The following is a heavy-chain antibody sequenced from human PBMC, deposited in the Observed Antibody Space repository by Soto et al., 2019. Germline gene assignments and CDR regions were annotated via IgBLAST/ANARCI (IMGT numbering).Heavy chain of an antibody. CDR1: GFTFSSYA. CDR2: ISGSGGST. D-gene: IGHD1-26*01. J-gene: IGHJ6*03. V-gene: IGHV3-23*01. CDR3: AKSGGYYYYYYMDV. Sequence: GGSLRLSCAASGFTFSSYAMSWVRQAPGKGLEWVSAISGSGGSTYYADSVKGRFTISRDNSKNTLYLQMNSLRAEDTAVYYCAKSGGYYYYYYMDVWGKGTTVTVSS.